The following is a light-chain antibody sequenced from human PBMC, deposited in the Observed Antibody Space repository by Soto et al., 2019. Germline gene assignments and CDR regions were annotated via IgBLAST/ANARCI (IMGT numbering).Light chain of an antibody. Sequence: DIQMTQSPSSLSASVGDRVTITCRASQSISSYLNWYQQKPGKAPKLLIYAASSLQSGVPSRFSGSGSGTDFTLTIISLQPEDFATYCSQQSYSTSLPVGGGTNVDIK. CDR1: QSISSY. J-gene: IGKJ4*01. V-gene: IGKV1-39*01. CDR3: QQSYSTSLP. CDR2: AAS.